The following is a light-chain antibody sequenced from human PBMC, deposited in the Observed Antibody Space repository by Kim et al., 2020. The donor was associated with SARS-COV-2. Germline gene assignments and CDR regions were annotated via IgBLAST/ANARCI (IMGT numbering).Light chain of an antibody. CDR1: ALAKKY. Sequence: SFELTQPSSVSVSPGQTAWITCSGDALAKKYVRWFQQKPGQAPVVVIYKDSERPSGIPERFSGSSSGTTVTLTISGAQVEDEADYYCYSAADNNLRVLGGGTQLTDL. J-gene: IGLJ2*01. CDR2: KDS. V-gene: IGLV3-27*01. CDR3: YSAADNNLRV.